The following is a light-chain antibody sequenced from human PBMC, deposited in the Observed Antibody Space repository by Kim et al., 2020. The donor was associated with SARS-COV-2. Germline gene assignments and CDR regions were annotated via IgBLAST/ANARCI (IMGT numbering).Light chain of an antibody. CDR1: QLGRKF. CDR2: QDT. Sequence: SYELTQPPSVTVSPGQTATITCSGDQLGRKFVSWYKQRPGQAPVGVIYQDTKRPAEISERFSGSNSGNTATLTISGTQTMDEADYYCQAWDTTSYVFGSGTKVTVL. J-gene: IGLJ1*01. CDR3: QAWDTTSYV. V-gene: IGLV3-1*01.